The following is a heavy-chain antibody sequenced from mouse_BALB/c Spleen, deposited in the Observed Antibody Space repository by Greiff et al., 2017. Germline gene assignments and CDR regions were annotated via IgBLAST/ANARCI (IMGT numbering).Heavy chain of an antibody. CDR3: ARSRYRYDGDYAMDY. D-gene: IGHD2-14*01. J-gene: IGHJ4*01. Sequence: EVQLVESGGGLVQPGGSRKLSCAASGFTFSSFGMHWVRQAPEKGLEWVAYISSGSSTIYYADTVKGRFTISRDNPKNTLFLQMTSLRSEDTAMYYCARSRYRYDGDYAMDYWGQGTSVTVSS. CDR1: GFTFSSFG. CDR2: ISSGSSTI. V-gene: IGHV5-17*02.